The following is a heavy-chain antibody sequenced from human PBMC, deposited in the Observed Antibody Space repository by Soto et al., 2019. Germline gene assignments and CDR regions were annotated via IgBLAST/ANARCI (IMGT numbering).Heavy chain of an antibody. J-gene: IGHJ4*02. CDR3: ARVGRSYYIHYFDY. CDR2: IYHSGST. Sequence: SETLSLTCAVSGGSISSGGYSWSWIRQPPGKGLEWIGYIYHSGSTYYNPSLKSRVTISVDRSKNQFSLKLSSVTAADTAVYYCARVGRSYYIHYFDYWGQGTLVTVSS. CDR1: GGSISSGGYS. V-gene: IGHV4-30-2*01. D-gene: IGHD3-10*01.